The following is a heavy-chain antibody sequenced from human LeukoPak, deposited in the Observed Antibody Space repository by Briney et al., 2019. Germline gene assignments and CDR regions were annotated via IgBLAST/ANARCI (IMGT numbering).Heavy chain of an antibody. V-gene: IGHV1-69*05. CDR1: GGTFTSYA. CDR3: ARDRGVSGWRHMGFDY. D-gene: IGHD6-19*01. Sequence: SVKVSCKASGGTFTSYAISWVRQAPGQGLEWMGRIITIFGTANYAQKFQGRVTITTDESTSTAYMELSSLRSEDTAVYYYARDRGVSGWRHMGFDYWGQGTLVTVSS. CDR2: IITIFGTA. J-gene: IGHJ4*02.